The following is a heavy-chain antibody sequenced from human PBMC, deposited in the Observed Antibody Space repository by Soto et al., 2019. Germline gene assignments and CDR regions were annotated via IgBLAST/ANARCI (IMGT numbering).Heavy chain of an antibody. V-gene: IGHV3-48*02. CDR1: CR. CDR2: ITTSSHTI. J-gene: IGHJ6*02. D-gene: IGHD5-18*01. Sequence: CRTYQENQAPGQGLEWISYITTSSHTIYYADSVRGRFTISRDNAKNSLFLQMNSLRDEDTAVYYCERQGIQVSHDVRGHGTTVTVSS. CDR3: ERQGIQVSHDV.